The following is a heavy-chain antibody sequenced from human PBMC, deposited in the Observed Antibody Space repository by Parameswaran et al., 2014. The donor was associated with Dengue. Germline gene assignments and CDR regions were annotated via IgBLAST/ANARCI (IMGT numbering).Heavy chain of an antibody. Sequence: WVRQAPGQGLEWMGWINPNSGGTNYAQKFQGWVTMTRDTSISTAYMELSRLRSGDTAVYYCARGPMVRGVIILYFDYWGQGTLVTVSS. V-gene: IGHV1-2*04. CDR3: ARGPMVRGVIILYFDY. J-gene: IGHJ4*02. D-gene: IGHD3-10*01. CDR2: INPNSGGT.